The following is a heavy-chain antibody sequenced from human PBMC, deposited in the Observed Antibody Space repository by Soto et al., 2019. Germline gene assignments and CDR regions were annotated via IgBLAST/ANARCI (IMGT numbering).Heavy chain of an antibody. CDR1: GFTFSSYA. D-gene: IGHD2-8*01. J-gene: IGHJ6*02. CDR2: ISVSGGST. Sequence: EVQLLESGGGLVQPGGSLRLSCAASGFTFSSYAMSWVRQAPGKGLEWVSAISVSGGSTYYADSVKGRFTISRDNSKNTLYLQMNSLRVEETAVYYCAKVRVSEDIVLMVEAKYYGMDVWGQGTTVTVSS. CDR3: AKVRVSEDIVLMVEAKYYGMDV. V-gene: IGHV3-23*01.